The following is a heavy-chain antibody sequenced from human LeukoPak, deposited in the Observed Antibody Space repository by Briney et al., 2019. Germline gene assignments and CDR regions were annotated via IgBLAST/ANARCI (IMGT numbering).Heavy chain of an antibody. J-gene: IGHJ4*02. V-gene: IGHV1-8*02. CDR3: ARDRSAIVATDYYFDY. CDR2: MNPNSGNT. Sequence: ASVKVSCKASGYTFTSYDINWVRQATGQGLEWMGWMNPNSGNTGYAQKFQGRVTMTRDTSISTAYMELSRLRSDDTAVYYCARDRSAIVATDYYFDYWGQGTLVTVSS. CDR1: GYTFTSYD. D-gene: IGHD5-12*01.